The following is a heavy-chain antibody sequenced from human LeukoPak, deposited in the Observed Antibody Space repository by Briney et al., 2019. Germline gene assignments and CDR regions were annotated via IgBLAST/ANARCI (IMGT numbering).Heavy chain of an antibody. CDR3: AKVDYYGSAGG. D-gene: IGHD3-10*01. J-gene: IGHJ4*02. CDR2: ISGSGGST. V-gene: IGHV3-23*01. Sequence: PGGSLRLSCAASGFTFSSYGMHWVRQAPGKGLEWVSAISGSGGSTYYADSVKGRFTISRDNSKNTLYLQMNSLRAEDTAVYYCAKVDYYGSAGGWGQGTLVTVSS. CDR1: GFTFSSYG.